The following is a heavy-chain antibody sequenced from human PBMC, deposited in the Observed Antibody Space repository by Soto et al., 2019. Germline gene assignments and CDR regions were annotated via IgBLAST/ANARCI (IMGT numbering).Heavy chain of an antibody. D-gene: IGHD4-4*01. J-gene: IGHJ6*02. V-gene: IGHV3-30*03. Sequence: PGGSLILCSAASYFFFSCYIIHWLRQAREKGLGWVAVISYDGSNNYYADSVKGRFTISRDNSKNTLYLQMNSLRAEDTAVYYCARELSPYSDYDSGMDVWGQGTMVTVSS. CDR3: ARELSPYSDYDSGMDV. CDR1: YFFFSCYI. CDR2: ISYDGSNN.